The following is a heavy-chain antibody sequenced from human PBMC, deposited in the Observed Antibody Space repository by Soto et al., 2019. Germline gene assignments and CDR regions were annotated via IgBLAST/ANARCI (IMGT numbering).Heavy chain of an antibody. J-gene: IGHJ4*02. CDR1: GYTFTGYA. CDR2: INGGNGDT. CDR3: ARGYCSSTSCQYYFDF. D-gene: IGHD2-2*01. Sequence: GASVKVSCKASGYTFTGYAIHWVRQATGQRHEWMGWINGGNGDTKYSQKFQGRVTITRDTSASTAYMELTSLGSEDTAVYHCARGYCSSTSCQYYFDFWGQGTLVTVSS. V-gene: IGHV1-3*01.